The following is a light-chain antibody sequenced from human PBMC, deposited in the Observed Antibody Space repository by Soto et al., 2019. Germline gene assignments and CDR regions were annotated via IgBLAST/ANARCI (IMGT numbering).Light chain of an antibody. Sequence: QSALTQPASVSGSPGQSITISCTGTSSDVGGYNYVSWYQQHPGKAPKLMIFEVSNRPSGVSNRFSGSKSGNTASLTVSGLQAEDEADYFCSSDAGDHNYVFGTGTKVTVL. CDR2: EVS. CDR1: SSDVGGYNY. J-gene: IGLJ1*01. V-gene: IGLV2-14*01. CDR3: SSDAGDHNYV.